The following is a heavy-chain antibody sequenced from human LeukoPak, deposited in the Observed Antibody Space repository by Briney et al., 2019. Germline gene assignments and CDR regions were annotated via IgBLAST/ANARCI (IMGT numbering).Heavy chain of an antibody. D-gene: IGHD1-26*01. CDR3: ARDIGSGLDSGNYL. Sequence: GGSLRLSCAASGFSFSTYNMNWVRQAPGQRLEWVSSITSGSSYIYYADSVKGRFTISRDNAKNSVHLQMNSLRDEDTAFYYCARDIGSGLDSGNYLGGQGTLVTVSS. V-gene: IGHV3-21*04. J-gene: IGHJ4*02. CDR2: ITSGSSYI. CDR1: GFSFSTYN.